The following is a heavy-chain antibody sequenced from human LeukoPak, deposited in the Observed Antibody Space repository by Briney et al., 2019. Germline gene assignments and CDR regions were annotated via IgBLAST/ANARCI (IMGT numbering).Heavy chain of an antibody. Sequence: PGGSLRLSCAASGFTFSSYEMNWVRQAPGKELEWVSYISSSGSTIYYADSVKGRFTISRDNAKNSLYLQMNSLRAEDTAVYYCARRGPHLRGRGRAFDIWGQGTMVTVSS. D-gene: IGHD3-10*01. J-gene: IGHJ3*02. CDR1: GFTFSSYE. CDR2: ISSSGSTI. CDR3: ARRGPHLRGRGRAFDI. V-gene: IGHV3-48*03.